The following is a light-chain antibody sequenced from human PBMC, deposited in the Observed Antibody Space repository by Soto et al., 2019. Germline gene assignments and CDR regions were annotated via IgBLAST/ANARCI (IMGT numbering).Light chain of an antibody. CDR1: QGISSY. V-gene: IGKV1-8*01. CDR2: AAS. Sequence: AIRMTQSPSSFSASTGDRVTITCRASQGISSYLAWYQQKPGKAPKLLIYAASTLQSGVPSRFSGSGSGTHFSLTISCLQSEYFANYYCQQYYSDPRTFGQGTKVEIQ. J-gene: IGKJ1*01. CDR3: QQYYSDPRT.